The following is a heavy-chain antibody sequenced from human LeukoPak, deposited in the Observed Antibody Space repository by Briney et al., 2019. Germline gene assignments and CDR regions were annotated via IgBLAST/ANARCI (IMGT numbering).Heavy chain of an antibody. V-gene: IGHV5-51*01. D-gene: IGHD1-7*01. CDR1: GYDFNNFW. CDR3: ARGRSGTGNAFDI. Sequence: GESLKISCKGSGYDFNNFWIGWVRQMPGKGLEWMGIIYPFDSDTRYGPYFQGQVTMSVDKSINTAYLQWSALKASDTAMYYCARGRSGTGNAFDIWGQGTMVTVSS. CDR2: IYPFDSDT. J-gene: IGHJ3*02.